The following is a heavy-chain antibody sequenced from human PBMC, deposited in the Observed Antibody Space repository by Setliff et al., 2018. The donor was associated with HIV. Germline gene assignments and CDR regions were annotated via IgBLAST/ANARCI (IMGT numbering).Heavy chain of an antibody. D-gene: IGHD3-22*01. V-gene: IGHV1-2*02. Sequence: ASVKVSCKTAGYTFTAYFLQWVRQAPGQGLEWIGWISPNTGDTGIALKFQGRVTMTRDTSTSTTYLELSSLRSEDTAVYYCARDFPEVYYDSSGYLDYWGQGTLVTAPQ. CDR2: ISPNTGDT. J-gene: IGHJ4*02. CDR3: ARDFPEVYYDSSGYLDY. CDR1: GYTFTAYF.